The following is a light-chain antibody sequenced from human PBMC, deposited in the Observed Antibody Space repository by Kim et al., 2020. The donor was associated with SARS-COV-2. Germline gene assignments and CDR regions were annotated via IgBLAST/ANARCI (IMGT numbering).Light chain of an antibody. V-gene: IGKV4-1*01. J-gene: IGKJ1*01. CDR1: QSVLYSSNNKNY. Sequence: DIVMTQSPDSLAVSLGERATINCKSSQSVLYSSNNKNYLAWYQQKPGQPPKLLIYWASTRESGVPDRFSGSGSGTDFTLTISSLQAEDVAVYCCQQYYTIPRTFGQGTKVDIK. CDR2: WAS. CDR3: QQYYTIPRT.